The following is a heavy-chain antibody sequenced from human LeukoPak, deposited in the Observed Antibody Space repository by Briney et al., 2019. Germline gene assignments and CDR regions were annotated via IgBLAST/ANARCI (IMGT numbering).Heavy chain of an antibody. Sequence: GGSLRLPCAASGFTFSDHCMDWVRQAPGKGLEWVGRTRNKANSYTTEYAASVKGRFTISRDDSKNSLYLQMNSLKTEDTAVYYCVGSLVTPCDYWGQGTLVTVSS. D-gene: IGHD2-21*02. CDR3: VGSLVTPCDY. CDR2: TRNKANSYTT. CDR1: GFTFSDHC. V-gene: IGHV3-72*01. J-gene: IGHJ4*02.